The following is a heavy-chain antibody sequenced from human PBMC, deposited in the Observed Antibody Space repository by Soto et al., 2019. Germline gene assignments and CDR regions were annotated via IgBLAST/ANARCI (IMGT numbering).Heavy chain of an antibody. CDR2: ISGSGGST. J-gene: IGHJ4*02. Sequence: EVQLLESGGGLVQPGGSLRLSCAAPGFTFSSYAMSWVRQAPGKGLEWVSAISGSGGSTYYADSVKGRFTISRDNSKNTLYLQMNSLRAEDTAVYYCAKAYDSSGYEYYFDYWGQGTLVTVSS. V-gene: IGHV3-23*01. D-gene: IGHD3-22*01. CDR3: AKAYDSSGYEYYFDY. CDR1: GFTFSSYA.